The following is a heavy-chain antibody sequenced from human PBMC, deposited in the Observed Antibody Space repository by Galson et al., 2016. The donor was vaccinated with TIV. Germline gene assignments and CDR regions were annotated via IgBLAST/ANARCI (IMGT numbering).Heavy chain of an antibody. J-gene: IGHJ4*02. Sequence: LRLSCAASGFTFSVYNMNWVRQAPGKGLEWISYASTTSSLIYYADSVRGRFTISRDNAKNSLYLQMNSLRADDTAVYYCAREGRDGYNPYFDYWGQGTLVTVSS. D-gene: IGHD5-24*01. CDR1: GFTFSVYN. V-gene: IGHV3-48*01. CDR2: ASTTSSLI. CDR3: AREGRDGYNPYFDY.